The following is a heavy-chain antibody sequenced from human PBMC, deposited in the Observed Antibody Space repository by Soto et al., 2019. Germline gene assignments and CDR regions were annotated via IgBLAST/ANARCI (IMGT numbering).Heavy chain of an antibody. V-gene: IGHV1-18*04. CDR2: ISGNNGAT. CDR1: GYTFTNYG. Sequence: GASVKDSCKASGYTFTNYGISWVRQAPGQGLEWMGWISGNNGATNYAQKVQGRDTLTIDTSTSTAYMEMRSLRSDDTAVYYCARDLKYFRLSGNWFDTWGQGTLVTVSS. J-gene: IGHJ5*02. CDR3: ARDLKYFRLSGNWFDT. D-gene: IGHD5-12*01.